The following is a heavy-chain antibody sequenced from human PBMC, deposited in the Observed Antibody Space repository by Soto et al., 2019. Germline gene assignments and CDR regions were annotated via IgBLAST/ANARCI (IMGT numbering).Heavy chain of an antibody. V-gene: IGHV3-30-3*01. D-gene: IGHD2-21*02. CDR1: GFTFSSYA. Sequence: QVQLVESGGGVVQPGRSLRLSCAASGFTFSSYAMHWVRQAPGKGLQWVAVISYDGSNKYYADSVKGRFTISRDNSKNTLYLRMNGLRAEDTAVYYCARGDCGGDCLSGPHDAFDIWGQGTMVTVSS. CDR2: ISYDGSNK. J-gene: IGHJ3*02. CDR3: ARGDCGGDCLSGPHDAFDI.